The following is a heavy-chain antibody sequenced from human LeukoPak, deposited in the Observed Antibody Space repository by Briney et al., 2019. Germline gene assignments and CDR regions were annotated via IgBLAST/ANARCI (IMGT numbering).Heavy chain of an antibody. Sequence: SVKVSCKASGGTFSSYAISWVRQAPGQGLEWMGRIIPIFGTANYAQKFQGRVTITTDESTSTAYMELSSLRSEDTAVYYCTYDFWSGYYFNDAFDIWGQGTMVTVSS. J-gene: IGHJ3*02. V-gene: IGHV1-69*05. CDR2: IIPIFGTA. D-gene: IGHD3-3*01. CDR3: TYDFWSGYYFNDAFDI. CDR1: GGTFSSYA.